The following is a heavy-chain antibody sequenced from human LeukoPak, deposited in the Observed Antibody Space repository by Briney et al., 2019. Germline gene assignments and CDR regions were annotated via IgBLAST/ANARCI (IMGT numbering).Heavy chain of an antibody. Sequence: GGSLRLSCAASGFTFSCYDMHWVRQATGKGLEWVSAIGTAGDTYYPGSVKGRFTISRDNSANTLYLQMNSLRAEDTALYYCAKHSGSYFIYYVDSWGQGTLVSVSS. V-gene: IGHV3-13*01. CDR2: IGTAGDT. D-gene: IGHD1-26*01. CDR3: AKHSGSYFIYYVDS. J-gene: IGHJ4*02. CDR1: GFTFSCYD.